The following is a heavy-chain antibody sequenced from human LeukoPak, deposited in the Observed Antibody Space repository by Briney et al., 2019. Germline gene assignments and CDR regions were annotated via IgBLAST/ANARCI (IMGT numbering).Heavy chain of an antibody. J-gene: IGHJ6*02. Sequence: SETLSLSCTVSGGSISSYYWRWIRQPAGKGLEWIGRIYTSGSTNYNPSLKSRVTMSVDTSKNQFSLKLSSVTAADTAVYYCARGGSDYCTNGVCYNKFYGMDVWGQGTTVTVSS. V-gene: IGHV4-4*07. CDR2: IYTSGST. CDR3: ARGGSDYCTNGVCYNKFYGMDV. D-gene: IGHD2-8*01. CDR1: GGSISSYY.